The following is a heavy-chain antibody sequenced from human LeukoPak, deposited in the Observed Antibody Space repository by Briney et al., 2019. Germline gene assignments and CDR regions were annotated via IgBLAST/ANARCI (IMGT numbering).Heavy chain of an antibody. V-gene: IGHV3-7*03. Sequence: GGSLRLSCAASGFTFNTYWMSWVRQAPGKGLEWVANIKQDGSEKYYVDSVKGRFSISTENAKNSLYLQMNSLRAEDTAVYYCAKDRRLAAFDYGGQGTLVTVSP. CDR2: IKQDGSEK. D-gene: IGHD6-25*01. J-gene: IGHJ4*02. CDR1: GFTFNTYW. CDR3: AKDRRLAAFDY.